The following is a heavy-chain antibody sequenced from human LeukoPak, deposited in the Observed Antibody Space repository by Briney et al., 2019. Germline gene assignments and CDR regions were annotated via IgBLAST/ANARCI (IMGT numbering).Heavy chain of an antibody. CDR1: GFTFSSYW. CDR2: INSDGSDT. J-gene: IGHJ3*02. Sequence: PGGSLRLSCAASGFTFSSYWMHWVRQAPGKGLVRVSRINSDGSDTNYADSVEGRFTISRDNAKNTLYLQMNSLRVEDTAIYYCARGGSPPEALGDAFDIWGQGTMDTVSS. V-gene: IGHV3-74*01. CDR3: ARGGSPPEALGDAFDI. D-gene: IGHD1-26*01.